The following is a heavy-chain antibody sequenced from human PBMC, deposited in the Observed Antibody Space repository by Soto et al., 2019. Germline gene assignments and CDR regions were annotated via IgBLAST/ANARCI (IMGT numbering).Heavy chain of an antibody. V-gene: IGHV4-59*01. CDR2: IYYSGST. J-gene: IGHJ5*01. Sequence: PSETLSLTSTVSCGSISSYYWSWIRQPPGKGLEWVGYIYYSGSTNYNPSVKGRVTISVDTSKNQFSPKLSSVTAADKAVYYCASAPYCSGGSCYFGRVVWFVSWGQGTLVTVSS. CDR1: CGSISSYY. D-gene: IGHD2-15*01. CDR3: ASAPYCSGGSCYFGRVVWFVS.